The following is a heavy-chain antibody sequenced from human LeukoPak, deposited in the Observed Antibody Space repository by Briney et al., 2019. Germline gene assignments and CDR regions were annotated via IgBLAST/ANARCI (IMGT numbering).Heavy chain of an antibody. Sequence: GGSLRLSCGASGFLFDDHGMSWVRQAPGKGLEWVSKISWNGDRTGYADSVKGRFTISRDNAKNSLYLQMNNLRVEDTAFYFCAREPKAAAGITYYFDYWGQGTLVTVSP. J-gene: IGHJ4*02. CDR1: GFLFDDHG. D-gene: IGHD6-13*01. CDR3: AREPKAAAGITYYFDY. V-gene: IGHV3-20*04. CDR2: ISWNGDRT.